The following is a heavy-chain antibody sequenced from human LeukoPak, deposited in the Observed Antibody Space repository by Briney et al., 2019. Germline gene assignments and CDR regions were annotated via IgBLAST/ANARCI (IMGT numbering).Heavy chain of an antibody. CDR2: IYYSGGT. Sequence: NPSETLSLTCTVSGGSISNYYWGWIRQPPGKGLEWIGYIYYSGGTNYNPSLKSRVTISIDTSKNQFSLKLSSVTAADTAVYYCARLKAWIHWFDPWGQGTLVTVSS. V-gene: IGHV4-59*08. CDR1: GGSISNYY. D-gene: IGHD5-18*01. J-gene: IGHJ5*02. CDR3: ARLKAWIHWFDP.